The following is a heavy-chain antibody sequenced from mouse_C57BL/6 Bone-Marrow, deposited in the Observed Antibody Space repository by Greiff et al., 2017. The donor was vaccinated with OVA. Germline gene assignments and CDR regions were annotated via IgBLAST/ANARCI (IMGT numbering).Heavy chain of an antibody. D-gene: IGHD2-3*01. J-gene: IGHJ2*01. CDR3: TTGDGYSFDY. CDR1: GFNIKDDY. CDR2: IDPENGDT. V-gene: IGHV14-4*01. Sequence: EVQVVESGAELVRPGASVKLSCTASGFNIKDDYMHWVKQRPEQGLEWIGWIDPENGDTEYASKFQGKATITADTSSNTAYLQLSSLTSEDTAVYYCTTGDGYSFDYWGQGTTLTVSS.